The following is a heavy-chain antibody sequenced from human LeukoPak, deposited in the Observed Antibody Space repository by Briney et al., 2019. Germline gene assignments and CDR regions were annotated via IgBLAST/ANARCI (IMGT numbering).Heavy chain of an antibody. CDR1: GGTFSSYA. CDR2: IIPILGIA. CDR3: ARPVPDSSGYYSFDI. J-gene: IGHJ3*02. Sequence: ASVKVSCKASGGTFSSYAISWVRQAPGQGLEWMGRIIPILGIANYAQKFQGRVTITADKSTSTAYMELSSLRSEDTAVYYCARPVPDSSGYYSFDIWGQGTMVTVSS. V-gene: IGHV1-69*04. D-gene: IGHD3-22*01.